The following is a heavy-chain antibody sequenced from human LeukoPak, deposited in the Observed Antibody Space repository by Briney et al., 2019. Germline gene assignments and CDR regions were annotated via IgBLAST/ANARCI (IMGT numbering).Heavy chain of an antibody. Sequence: SETLSLTCAVYGGSFSGYYWSWIRQPPGKGLEWIGEINHSGSTNYNPSLKSRVTISVDTSKNQFSQKLSSVTAADTAVYYCARGLGEREVDYWGQGTLVTVSS. CDR3: ARGLGEREVDY. CDR2: INHSGST. CDR1: GGSFSGYY. J-gene: IGHJ4*02. D-gene: IGHD3-16*01. V-gene: IGHV4-34*01.